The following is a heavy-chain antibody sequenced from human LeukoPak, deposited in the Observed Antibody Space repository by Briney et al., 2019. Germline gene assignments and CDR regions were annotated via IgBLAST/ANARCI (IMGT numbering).Heavy chain of an antibody. CDR3: ASDDSSPS. D-gene: IGHD3-22*01. J-gene: IGHJ5*02. Sequence: GGSLRLSCAASGFTFSSYEMNWVRQAPGKGLEWVSYISSSGSTIYYADSVKGRFTISRDKAKNSLYLQMNSLRAEDTAVYYVASDDSSPSWGQRTLVTVSS. CDR2: ISSSGSTI. CDR1: GFTFSSYE. V-gene: IGHV3-48*03.